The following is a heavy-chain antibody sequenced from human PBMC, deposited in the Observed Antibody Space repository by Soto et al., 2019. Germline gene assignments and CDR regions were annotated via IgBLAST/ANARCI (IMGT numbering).Heavy chain of an antibody. CDR1: GFTFSNYA. V-gene: IGHV3-23*01. CDR2: ISDSATNT. J-gene: IGHJ4*02. CDR3: ARFLTGNERKLLEIDY. D-gene: IGHD3-9*01. Sequence: EVQLLESGGGLVQPGGSLKLSCAASGFTFSNYALSWVRQAPGKGLEWVSAISDSATNTYYADSVKGRFTISRDNSKNTRFLQTISLTAEDTATYYCARFLTGNERKLLEIDYWGQGTLVTVTS.